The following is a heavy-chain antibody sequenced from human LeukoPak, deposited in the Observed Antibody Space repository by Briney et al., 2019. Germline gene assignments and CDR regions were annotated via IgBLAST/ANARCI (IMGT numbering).Heavy chain of an antibody. D-gene: IGHD2-21*01. Sequence: GGSLRLSCAASGFTFSSYAMSWVRQTSGKGLEWVSALSGSGGSTYHADSVKGRFTISRDNSKNTLYLQMNSLRAEDTAVYYCAKGHSPFDYWGQGTLVTVSS. CDR3: AKGHSPFDY. CDR2: LSGSGGST. CDR1: GFTFSSYA. V-gene: IGHV3-23*01. J-gene: IGHJ4*02.